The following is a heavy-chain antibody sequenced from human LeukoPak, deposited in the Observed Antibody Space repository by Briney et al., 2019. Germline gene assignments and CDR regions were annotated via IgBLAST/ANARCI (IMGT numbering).Heavy chain of an antibody. J-gene: IGHJ4*02. CDR2: IKSKTEGGTT. CDR3: TTDKPPSKLRYFDWLFGNDFDY. V-gene: IGHV3-15*01. Sequence: GGSLRLSCAASGFTFSNAWMSWVRQAPGKGLEWVGRIKSKTEGGTTDYAAPVKGRFTISRDDSKNTLYLQMHSLKTEDTAVYYCTTDKPPSKLRYFDWLFGNDFDYWGQGTLVTVSS. D-gene: IGHD3-9*01. CDR1: GFTFSNAW.